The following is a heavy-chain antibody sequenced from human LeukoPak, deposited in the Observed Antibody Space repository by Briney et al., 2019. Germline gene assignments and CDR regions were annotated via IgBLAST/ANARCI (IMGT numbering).Heavy chain of an antibody. Sequence: ASVKVSCKASGYTFTSYDINWVRQATGQGLEWMGWMNPNSGNTGYAQKFQGRVTMTSNTSISTAYMELSSLRSEDTAVYYCARKRIAAAARGDWFDPWGQGTLVTVSS. CDR3: ARKRIAAAARGDWFDP. CDR1: GYTFTSYD. J-gene: IGHJ5*02. V-gene: IGHV1-8*01. CDR2: MNPNSGNT. D-gene: IGHD6-13*01.